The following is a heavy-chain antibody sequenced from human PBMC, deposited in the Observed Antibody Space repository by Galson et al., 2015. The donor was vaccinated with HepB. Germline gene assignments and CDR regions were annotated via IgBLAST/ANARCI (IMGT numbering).Heavy chain of an antibody. V-gene: IGHV3-66*01. J-gene: IGHJ4*02. D-gene: IGHD6-13*01. CDR1: EFAVGSNF. Sequence: SLRLSCAVSEFAVGSNFMSWVRQAPGKGLEWVSVIYSGGSTYYADFVKGRFTISRDSSKNTLYLQMNSLRAEDTAVYYCAGDSIATADYPLDYWGQGTLVTVSS. CDR2: IYSGGST. CDR3: AGDSIATADYPLDY.